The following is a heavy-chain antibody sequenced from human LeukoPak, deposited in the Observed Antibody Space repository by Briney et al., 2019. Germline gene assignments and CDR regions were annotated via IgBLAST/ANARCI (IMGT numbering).Heavy chain of an antibody. D-gene: IGHD6-25*01. Sequence: GASVKVSCKVSGYTLTELSMHWVRQAPGKGLEGMGGFDHEDGETIYAQKFQGRVTMTEDTSTDTAYMELRSLRSEDTAVYYCATSGSDSSGYYYYMDVWGKGTTVTVSS. CDR2: FDHEDGET. J-gene: IGHJ6*03. CDR3: ATSGSDSSGYYYYMDV. V-gene: IGHV1-24*01. CDR1: GYTLTELS.